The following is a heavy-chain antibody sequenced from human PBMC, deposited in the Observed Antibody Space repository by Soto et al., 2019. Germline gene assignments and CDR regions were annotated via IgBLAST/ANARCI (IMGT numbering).Heavy chain of an antibody. D-gene: IGHD3-3*01. CDR2: IIPIFCTA. Sequence: SVKVSCKASGGTFSSYAISWVRQAPGQGLEWMGGIIPIFCTANYAQKFQGRVTITADKSTSTAYMELSSLRSEDTAVYYCARAGFWSGYYNNWFDPWGQGTLVTVSS. V-gene: IGHV1-69*06. CDR1: GGTFSSYA. CDR3: ARAGFWSGYYNNWFDP. J-gene: IGHJ5*02.